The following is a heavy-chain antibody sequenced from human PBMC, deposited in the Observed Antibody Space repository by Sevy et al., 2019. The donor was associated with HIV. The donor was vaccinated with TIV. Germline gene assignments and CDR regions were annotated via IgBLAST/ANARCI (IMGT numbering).Heavy chain of an antibody. J-gene: IGHJ3*01. CDR3: AKELNPALESMIEVIFRTLKGFDV. CDR1: GFTFNTHA. V-gene: IGHV3-23*01. Sequence: GGSLRLSCAASGFTFNTHAMNWVRQAPGKGLEWVSVISGTGSSTYYADSVKGRFTISRDNSKNTLYLQMNSLRADETAVYYRAKELNPALESMIEVIFRTLKGFDVWGQGTMVTVSS. D-gene: IGHD3-22*01. CDR2: ISGTGSST.